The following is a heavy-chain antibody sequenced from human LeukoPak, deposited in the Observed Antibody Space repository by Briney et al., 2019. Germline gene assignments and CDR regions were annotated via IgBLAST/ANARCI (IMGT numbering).Heavy chain of an antibody. CDR2: ISGSGGST. CDR1: GFTFSSYA. Sequence: PGGSLRLSCAASGFTFSSYAMSWVRQAPGKGLEWVSAISGSGGSTYYADSVKGRFTISRDNSKKTLYLQMNSLRAEDTALYYCAKVGMAGALYYFDYWGQGTLVTVSS. CDR3: AKVGMAGALYYFDY. D-gene: IGHD1-26*01. J-gene: IGHJ4*02. V-gene: IGHV3-23*01.